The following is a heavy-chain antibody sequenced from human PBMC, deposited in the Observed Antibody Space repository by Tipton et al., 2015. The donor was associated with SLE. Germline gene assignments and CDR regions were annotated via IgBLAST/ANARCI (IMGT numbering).Heavy chain of an antibody. J-gene: IGHJ5*02. CDR1: GGSISSGSYY. V-gene: IGHV4-61*09. CDR2: IYTSGST. D-gene: IGHD4-11*01. Sequence: TLSLTCTVSGGSISSGSYYWSWIRQPPGKGLEWIGYIYTSGSTNYNPSLKGRVTISVDTSKNQFSLKLSSVTAADTAVYYCARRLPPERFDPWGQGTLVTVSS. CDR3: ARRLPPERFDP.